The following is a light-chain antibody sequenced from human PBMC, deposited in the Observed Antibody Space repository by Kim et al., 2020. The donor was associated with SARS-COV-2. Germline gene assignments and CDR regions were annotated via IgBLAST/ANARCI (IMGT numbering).Light chain of an antibody. CDR3: QHYNNSPYT. CDR2: AAS. J-gene: IGKJ2*01. V-gene: IGKV3-15*01. CDR1: QIARTN. Sequence: SLSRGESATPSGRASQIARTNLAWYQHKPGQAPRLLISAASTRATGIPARFSGSGSETEFTLTISSLQSEDVALYFCQHYNNSPYTFGQGTKLEIK.